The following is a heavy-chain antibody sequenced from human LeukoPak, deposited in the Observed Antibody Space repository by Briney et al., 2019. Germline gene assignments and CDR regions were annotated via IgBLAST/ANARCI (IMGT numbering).Heavy chain of an antibody. V-gene: IGHV3-48*01. J-gene: IGHJ6*03. CDR2: ISSSSSTI. CDR3: AREGRVLWFGELSYYYYYMDV. CDR1: GFTFSSYS. D-gene: IGHD3-10*01. Sequence: PGGSLRLSCAASGFTFSSYSMNWVRQAPGKGLEWVSYISSSSSTIYYAGSVKGRFTISRDNAKNSLYLQMNSLRAEDTAVYYCAREGRVLWFGELSYYYYYMDVWGKGTTVTVSS.